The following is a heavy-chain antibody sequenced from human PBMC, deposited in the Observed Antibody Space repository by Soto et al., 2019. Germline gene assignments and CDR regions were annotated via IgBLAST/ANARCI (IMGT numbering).Heavy chain of an antibody. CDR3: ACWGHIVPVAPSEFDR. D-gene: IGHD2-8*02. V-gene: IGHV3-74*01. CDR1: GFPFTNYW. CDR2: ISPDGSDV. Sequence: XESLRLSCAASGFPFTNYWMNWVRQTPGKGLMWVSRISPDGSDVGYADSVEGRFTVSRDNAKNTLYLQMHSLRAEDTAMYYCACWGHIVPVAPSEFDRWG. J-gene: IGHJ4*01.